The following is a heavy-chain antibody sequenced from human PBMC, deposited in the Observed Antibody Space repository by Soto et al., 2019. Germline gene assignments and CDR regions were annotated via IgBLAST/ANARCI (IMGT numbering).Heavy chain of an antibody. Sequence: SETLSLTCAVYGGSFSGYYWSWIRQPPGKGLEWIGEINHSGSTNYNPSLKSRVTISVDTSKNQFSLKLSSVTAADTAVYYCARGRGVVTAIRYYYYGMDVWGQGTTVTV. CDR2: INHSGST. CDR3: ARGRGVVTAIRYYYYGMDV. D-gene: IGHD2-21*02. V-gene: IGHV4-34*01. CDR1: GGSFSGYY. J-gene: IGHJ6*02.